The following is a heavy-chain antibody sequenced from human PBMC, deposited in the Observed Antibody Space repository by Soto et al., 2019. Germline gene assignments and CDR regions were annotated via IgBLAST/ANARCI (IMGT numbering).Heavy chain of an antibody. CDR3: ARIPHYSDTYYMDS. V-gene: IGHV3-21*03. D-gene: IGHD3-10*01. Sequence: GGSLRLSCAASGFTFSSYSMNWVRQAPGKGLEWVSSISSSSSYIYYSTSLKTRLTISEDTSKNQVVLTMTNMDPVDTATYYCARIPHYSDTYYMDSWGQGTLVTVSS. J-gene: IGHJ4*02. CDR1: GFTFSSYS. CDR2: ISSSSSYI.